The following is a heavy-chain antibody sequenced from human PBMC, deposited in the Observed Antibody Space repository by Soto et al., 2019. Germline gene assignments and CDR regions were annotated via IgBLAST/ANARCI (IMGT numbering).Heavy chain of an antibody. CDR2: INSDGSST. CDR3: ASGIEGYCSAGTCYGLSN. V-gene: IGHV3-74*01. D-gene: IGHD2-15*01. J-gene: IGHJ4*02. CDR1: GFTFSTYW. Sequence: PGGSLRLSCAASGFTFSTYWMHWVRQAPGKGLVWVSRINSDGSSTSYADSVKGRFTISRDNAKNTLHLQMNSLRVEDTAVYYCASGIEGYCSAGTCYGLSNWGQGALVTVSS.